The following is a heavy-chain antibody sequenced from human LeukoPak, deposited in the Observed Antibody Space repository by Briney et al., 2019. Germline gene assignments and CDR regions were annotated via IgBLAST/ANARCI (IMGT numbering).Heavy chain of an antibody. V-gene: IGHV4-30-2*01. CDR2: IYHSGST. D-gene: IGHD3-3*01. CDR1: GGSISSGGYS. J-gene: IGHJ3*02. CDR3: ARGRVYDFWSGSPGAFDI. Sequence: PSETLSLTCAVSGGSISSGGYSWSWIRQPPGKGLEWIGYIYHSGSTYYNASLKSRVTISVDTSKNQFSLKLSSVTAADTAVYYCARGRVYDFWSGSPGAFDIWGQGTMVTVSS.